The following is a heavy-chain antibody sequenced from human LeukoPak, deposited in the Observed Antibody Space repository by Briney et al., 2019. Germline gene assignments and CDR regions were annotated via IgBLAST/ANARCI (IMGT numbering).Heavy chain of an antibody. CDR3: ARQNGLPGSGSNYFDY. J-gene: IGHJ4*02. CDR1: GGSISSYY. D-gene: IGHD3-10*01. Sequence: SETLFLTCTVSGGSISSYYWSWIRQPPAKGLEWVVYIYYSGSTNYNPSLKSRVTISVDTSKNQFSLKLSSVTAADTAVYYCARQNGLPGSGSNYFDYWGQGTLVTVSS. V-gene: IGHV4-59*08. CDR2: IYYSGST.